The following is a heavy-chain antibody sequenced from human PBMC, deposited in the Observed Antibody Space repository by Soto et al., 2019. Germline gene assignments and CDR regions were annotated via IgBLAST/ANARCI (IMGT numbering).Heavy chain of an antibody. Sequence: QVQLVQSGAEVKKPWASVKVSCKASGYTFTSYDINWVREATGQGIEWMGWMNPNSGNTGYAQKFQGRVTMTRNTSTSTAYMELSSLRSEDTAVYYCSRDASPPGYYYYYGMDVWGQGTTVTVSS. J-gene: IGHJ6*02. CDR2: MNPNSGNT. V-gene: IGHV1-8*01. CDR3: SRDASPPGYYYYYGMDV. D-gene: IGHD1-1*01. CDR1: GYTFTSYD.